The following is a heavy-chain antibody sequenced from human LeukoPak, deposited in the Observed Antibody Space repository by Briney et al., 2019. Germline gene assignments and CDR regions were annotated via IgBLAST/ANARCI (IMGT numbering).Heavy chain of an antibody. D-gene: IGHD4-17*01. V-gene: IGHV1-24*01. J-gene: IGHJ5*02. CDR2: FDPEDGET. CDR1: GYTLTELS. Sequence: ASVKVSCKVSGYTLTELSMHWVRQAPGKGLEWMGGFDPEDGETIYAQKFQGRVTMTEGTSTDTAYMELSSLRSEDTAVYYCATDLPGYGDYEVLDPWGQGTLVTVSS. CDR3: ATDLPGYGDYEVLDP.